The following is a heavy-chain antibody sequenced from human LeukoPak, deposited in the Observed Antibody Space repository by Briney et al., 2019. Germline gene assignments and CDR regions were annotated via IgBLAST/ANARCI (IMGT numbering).Heavy chain of an antibody. Sequence: WASVKVSCKASGYTFTSYDINWVRQAPGQGLEWMGWMNPNSGNTSYAQKFQGRVTMSRNTSISTAYMELSSLRSEDTAVYYCARWGSSSWYYYMDVWGKGTTVTVSS. CDR1: GYTFTSYD. CDR2: MNPNSGNT. D-gene: IGHD6-13*01. V-gene: IGHV1-8*01. J-gene: IGHJ6*03. CDR3: ARWGSSSWYYYMDV.